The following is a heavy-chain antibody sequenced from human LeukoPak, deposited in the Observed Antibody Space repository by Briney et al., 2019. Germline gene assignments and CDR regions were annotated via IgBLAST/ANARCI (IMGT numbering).Heavy chain of an antibody. CDR1: GFTFSSYE. Sequence: PGGSLRLSCAASGFTFSSYEMNWVRQAPGKGLEWVSYISSSGSTIYYADSVKGRFTISRDNAKNSLYLQMNSLRAEDTAVYYCARGGYSYGRYYYCGMDVWGQGTTVTVSS. V-gene: IGHV3-48*03. J-gene: IGHJ6*02. D-gene: IGHD5-18*01. CDR2: ISSSGSTI. CDR3: ARGGYSYGRYYYCGMDV.